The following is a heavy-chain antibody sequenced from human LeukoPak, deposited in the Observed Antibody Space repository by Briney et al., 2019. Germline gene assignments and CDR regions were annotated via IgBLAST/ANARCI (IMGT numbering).Heavy chain of an antibody. V-gene: IGHV1-18*01. CDR1: GYTFLSYG. CDR3: ARDLGGGTHYYYHYYMDV. Sequence: ASVKVSCKASGYTFLSYGITWVRQAPGQGLEGMGWISAHNGNTNYALEFQGRVTMTADTFTDTAFMELRSLGSDDTAVYYCARDLGGGTHYYYHYYMDVWGTGTTVTVSS. J-gene: IGHJ6*03. CDR2: ISAHNGNT. D-gene: IGHD3-16*01.